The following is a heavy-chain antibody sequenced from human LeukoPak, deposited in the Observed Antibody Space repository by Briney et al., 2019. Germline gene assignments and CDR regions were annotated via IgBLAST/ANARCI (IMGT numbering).Heavy chain of an antibody. CDR1: GYTFTNYY. CDR3: VRGYSGYENDY. Sequence: ASVKVSCKASGYTFTNYYIHWVRQAPGQGDEWMGIINPSGGRSSHAQKFQGRLTITRDTSTSTDYMELYSLRSEDTAVYYCVRGYSGYENDYWGQGTLVTVSS. V-gene: IGHV1-46*03. CDR2: INPSGGRS. J-gene: IGHJ4*02. D-gene: IGHD5-12*01.